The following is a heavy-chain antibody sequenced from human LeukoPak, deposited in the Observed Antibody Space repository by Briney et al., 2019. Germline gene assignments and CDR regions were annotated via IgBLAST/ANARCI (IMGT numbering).Heavy chain of an antibody. J-gene: IGHJ3*02. CDR1: GFTFSSYD. V-gene: IGHV3-13*01. CDR3: ARRRYYYDSSGQITGAFDI. CDR2: IGTAGDT. Sequence: GGSLRLSCAASGFTFSSYDMPWVRQATGKGLEWVSAIGTAGDTYYPGSVKGRFTISRENAKNSLYLQMNSLRAGDTAVYYCARRRYYYDSSGQITGAFDIWGQETMVTVSS. D-gene: IGHD3-22*01.